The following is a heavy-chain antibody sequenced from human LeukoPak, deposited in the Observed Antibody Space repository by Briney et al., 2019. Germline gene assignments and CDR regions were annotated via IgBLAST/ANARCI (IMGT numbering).Heavy chain of an antibody. CDR3: ARGGDRRGFDY. J-gene: IGHJ4*02. Sequence: SQTLSLTCTVSGGSISNGGYYWSWIRQHPGKGLEWIGYIYDSVTTYYNPPLQSRVTISVDTSDNQFSLKLRSLTAADTAVYYCARGGDRRGFDYWGQGTLVSVSS. V-gene: IGHV4-31*03. D-gene: IGHD1-14*01. CDR1: GGSISNGGYY. CDR2: IYDSVTT.